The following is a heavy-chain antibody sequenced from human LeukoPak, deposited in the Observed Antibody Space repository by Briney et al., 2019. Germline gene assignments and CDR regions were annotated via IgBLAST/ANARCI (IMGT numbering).Heavy chain of an antibody. J-gene: IGHJ4*02. CDR2: IRSKAYGGTT. CDR3: TSPRYSSTWYFDS. V-gene: IGHV3-49*03. CDR1: GFTFGDYA. Sequence: PGGSLRLXCTASGFTFGDYAMSWFRQAPGKGLEWVGFIRSKAYGGTTEYVASVKGRFIISRDDSKSIAYLQMNSLKTEDTAVYYCTSPRYSSTWYFDSWGQGTLVTVSS. D-gene: IGHD6-13*01.